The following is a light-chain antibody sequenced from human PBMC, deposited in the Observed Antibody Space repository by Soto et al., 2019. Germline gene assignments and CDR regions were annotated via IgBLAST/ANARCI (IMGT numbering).Light chain of an antibody. J-gene: IGLJ1*01. CDR1: SRDVGSYNY. CDR2: EVS. V-gene: IGLV2-14*01. CDR3: SSYTSSFTLV. Sequence: QSVLTQPASVSGSPGQSITISCTGTSRDVGSYNYVSWYQQHPDKAPKLMIYEVSNRPSGISNRFSGSKSGNTASLTISGLQAEDEADYYCSSYTSSFTLVFGTGTKAPS.